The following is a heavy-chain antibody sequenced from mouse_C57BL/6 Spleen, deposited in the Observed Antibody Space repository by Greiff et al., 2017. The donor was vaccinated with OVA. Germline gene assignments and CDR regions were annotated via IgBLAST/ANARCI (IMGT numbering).Heavy chain of an antibody. J-gene: IGHJ2*01. D-gene: IGHD2-4*01. V-gene: IGHV1-55*01. CDR1: GYTFTSYW. CDR2: IYPGSGST. CDR3: ARVEGLRRSFDY. Sequence: QVQLQQSGAELVKPGASVKMSCKASGYTFTSYWITWVKQRPGQGLEWIGDIYPGSGSTNYNEKFKSKATLTVDTSSSTAYMQLSSLTSEDSAVYYCARVEGLRRSFDYWGQGTTLTVSS.